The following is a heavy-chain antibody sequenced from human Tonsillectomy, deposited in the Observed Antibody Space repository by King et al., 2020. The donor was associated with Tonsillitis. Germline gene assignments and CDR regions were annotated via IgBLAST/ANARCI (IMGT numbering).Heavy chain of an antibody. CDR3: ARGTXYDFXGGYYTLYYFDY. Sequence: QLQESGPGLVKPSETLSLTCTVSGGSISSYYWSWIRQPPGKGLEWIGYIYYSGSTNYNPSLKSRVTISVDPSKNQFSLKLGSVTAADTAVYYCARGTXYDFXGGYYTLYYFDYXXQGXLXTVSS. CDR1: GGSISSYY. D-gene: IGHD3-3*01. J-gene: IGHJ4*02. CDR2: IYYSGST. V-gene: IGHV4-59*01.